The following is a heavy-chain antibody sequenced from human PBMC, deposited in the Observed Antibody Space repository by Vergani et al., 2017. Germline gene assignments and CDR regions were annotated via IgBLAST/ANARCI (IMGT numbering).Heavy chain of an antibody. CDR2: ISYDGSNK. CDR3: ARVGGINRNYYYGMDV. D-gene: IGHD3-10*01. CDR1: GFTFSSYA. J-gene: IGHJ6*02. Sequence: QVQLVESGGGVVQPGRSLRLSCAASGFTFSSYAMHWVRQAPGKGLEGVAVISYDGSNKYYADSVKGRFTISRDNSKNTLYLQMNSLRAEDTAVYYCARVGGINRNYYYGMDVWGQGTTVTVSS. V-gene: IGHV3-30-3*01.